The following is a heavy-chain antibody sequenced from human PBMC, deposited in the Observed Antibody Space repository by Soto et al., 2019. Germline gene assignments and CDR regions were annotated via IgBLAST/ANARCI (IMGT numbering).Heavy chain of an antibody. CDR2: INPSGGST. CDR3: ARDRLVTGHYYGIDV. Sequence: QVQLVQSGAEAKKPGASVKVSCKASGYTFTSYYMHWVRQAPGQGLEWMGIINPSGGSTSYAQKFQGRVTMTRDTSTSTVYMELSSLRSEDTAVYYCARDRLVTGHYYGIDVWGQGTTVTVSS. CDR1: GYTFTSYY. V-gene: IGHV1-46*01. J-gene: IGHJ6*02. D-gene: IGHD3-9*01.